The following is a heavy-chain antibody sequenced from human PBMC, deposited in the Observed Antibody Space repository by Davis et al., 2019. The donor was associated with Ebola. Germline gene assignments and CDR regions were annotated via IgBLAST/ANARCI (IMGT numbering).Heavy chain of an antibody. CDR2: IYHSGST. Sequence: MPSETLSLTCAVYGGSFSGYYWSWIRQPPGKGLEWIGEIYHSGSTNYNPSLKSRVTISVDKSKNQFSLKLSSVTAADTAVYYCARLRMVRGDQDFDPWGQGTLVTVSS. D-gene: IGHD3-10*01. V-gene: IGHV4-34*01. J-gene: IGHJ5*02. CDR3: ARLRMVRGDQDFDP. CDR1: GGSFSGYY.